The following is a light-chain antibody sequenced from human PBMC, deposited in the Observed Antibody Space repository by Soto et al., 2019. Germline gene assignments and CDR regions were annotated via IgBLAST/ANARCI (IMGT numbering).Light chain of an antibody. V-gene: IGKV1-5*03. CDR3: LQDFSYPRT. CDR1: QTISSW. CDR2: KES. Sequence: IQMTESPSTLSGPVGGRLNIVCRASQTISSWLAWYQQKPGKAPKLLIYKESTLKSGVPSRFSGSGSGTEFTLTISSLQPDDFATYYCLQDFSYPRTFGQGTKVDIK. J-gene: IGKJ1*01.